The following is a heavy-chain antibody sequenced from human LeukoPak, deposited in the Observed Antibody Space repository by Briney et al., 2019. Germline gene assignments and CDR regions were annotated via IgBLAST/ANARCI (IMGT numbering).Heavy chain of an antibody. V-gene: IGHV1-2*02. J-gene: IGHJ4*02. CDR3: ARDHNWGPDY. CDR1: GYSFSAYY. Sequence: GASVKVSCKASGYSFSAYYMHWVRQAPGQGLEWMGWIHPKSGDTNYAERFQGRVSLTRDTSISTAYMELSSLRSDDTAVYYCARDHNWGPDYWGQGTLVSVSS. D-gene: IGHD7-27*01. CDR2: IHPKSGDT.